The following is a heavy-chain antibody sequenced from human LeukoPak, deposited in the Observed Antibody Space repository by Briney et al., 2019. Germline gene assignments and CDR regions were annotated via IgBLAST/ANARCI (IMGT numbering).Heavy chain of an antibody. CDR3: ATDLIGLMTIVRRPLDL. CDR2: FDPEDGEI. V-gene: IGHV1-24*01. Sequence: ASVKVSCKLSGHTLSELSMHWVRQAPGKGLEWMGGFDPEDGEIVYAQKFQGRITLTEDTSTDTAYMNLSSLTSDDTAVYYCATDLIGLMTIVRRPLDLWGPGTILTVSS. D-gene: IGHD3-9*01. J-gene: IGHJ3*01. CDR1: GHTLSELS.